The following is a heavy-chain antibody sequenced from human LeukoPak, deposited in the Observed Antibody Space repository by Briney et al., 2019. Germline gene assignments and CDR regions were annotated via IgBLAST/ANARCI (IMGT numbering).Heavy chain of an antibody. Sequence: GGSLRLSCTASGFTFSSYGMHWVRQAPGKGLEWVAFIRYDGSNKYYADSVKGRFNISRDNSKNTLYLQMNSLRAEDTAVYYCARDYYGSGSYPNDAFDIWGQGTMVTVSS. CDR1: GFTFSSYG. V-gene: IGHV3-30*02. J-gene: IGHJ3*02. CDR3: ARDYYGSGSYPNDAFDI. CDR2: IRYDGSNK. D-gene: IGHD3-10*01.